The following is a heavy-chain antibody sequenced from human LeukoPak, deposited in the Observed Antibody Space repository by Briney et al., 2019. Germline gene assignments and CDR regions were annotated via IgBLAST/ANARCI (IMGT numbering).Heavy chain of an antibody. CDR1: GFTFSSYA. J-gene: IGHJ5*02. V-gene: IGHV3-23*01. CDR3: ARTGYCSSTSCSAGFDP. D-gene: IGHD2-2*01. CDR2: LSGGGGST. Sequence: GGSLRLSCAASGFTFSSYAMSWVRQAPGKGLDWVSGLSGGGGSTYYADSVKGRFTISRDNSKNTLYLQMHSLRAEDTAVYYCARTGYCSSTSCSAGFDPWGQGTLVTVSS.